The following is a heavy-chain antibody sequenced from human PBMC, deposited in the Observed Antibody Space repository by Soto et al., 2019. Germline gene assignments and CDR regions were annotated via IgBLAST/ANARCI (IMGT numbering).Heavy chain of an antibody. D-gene: IGHD6-6*01. Sequence: PWGSVRLSCXASGFTFSSYGIHWVRQAPGKGLVRVAVISYDGNNKYYADSVKGRFTISRDNSKNTLYLQMNSLRAEDTAVYYCAKDLYNSSPTGRFYYYGMDVWGQGTTVTVSS. V-gene: IGHV3-30*18. CDR1: GFTFSSYG. J-gene: IGHJ6*02. CDR3: AKDLYNSSPTGRFYYYGMDV. CDR2: ISYDGNNK.